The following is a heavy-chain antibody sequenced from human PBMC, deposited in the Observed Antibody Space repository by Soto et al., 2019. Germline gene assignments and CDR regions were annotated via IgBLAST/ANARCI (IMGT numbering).Heavy chain of an antibody. J-gene: IGHJ6*02. CDR3: AKDLYFWSGYYMPPESMDV. CDR2: ISGSGGST. D-gene: IGHD3-3*01. CDR1: GFTFSSYA. Sequence: GGSLRLSCAASGFTFSSYAMSWVRQAPGKGLEWVSAISGSGGSTYYADSVKGRFTISRDNSKNTLYLQMNSLRAEDTAVYYCAKDLYFWSGYYMPPESMDVWGQGTTVTVSS. V-gene: IGHV3-23*01.